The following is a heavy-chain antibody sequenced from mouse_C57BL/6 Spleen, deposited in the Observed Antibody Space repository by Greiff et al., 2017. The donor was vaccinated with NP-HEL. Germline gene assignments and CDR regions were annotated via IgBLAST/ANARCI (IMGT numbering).Heavy chain of an antibody. V-gene: IGHV14-4*01. D-gene: IGHD4-1*01. CDR3: TTWERGFAY. CDR1: GFNIKDDY. CDR2: IDPENGDT. Sequence: VQLKESGAELVRPGASVKLSCTASGFNIKDDYMHWVKQRPEQGLEWIGWIDPENGDTEYASKFQGKATITADTSSNTAYLQLSSLTSEDTAVYYCTTWERGFAYWGQGTLVTVSA. J-gene: IGHJ3*01.